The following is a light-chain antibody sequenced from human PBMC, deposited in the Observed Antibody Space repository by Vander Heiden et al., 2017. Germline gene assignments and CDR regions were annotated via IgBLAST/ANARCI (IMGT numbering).Light chain of an antibody. V-gene: IGLV1-44*01. CDR3: AAWDGTLNGVV. J-gene: IGLJ2*01. CDR1: SSNIGSYG. CDR2: TNG. Sequence: QSALTQPPSASGPPGQGATISCSGSSSNIGSYGVHWYHQVPGTAPKLLIHTNGQRPSGVPDRFSVSKSGTSASLAISGLQSEDEADYYCAAWDGTLNGVVFGGGTKLTVL.